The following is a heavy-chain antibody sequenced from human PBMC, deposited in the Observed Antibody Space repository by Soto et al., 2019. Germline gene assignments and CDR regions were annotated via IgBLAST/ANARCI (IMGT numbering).Heavy chain of an antibody. Sequence: EVQLVESGGGLIQPGGSLRLSCAASGFTVISTYMSWVRQAPGKGLEWVSFMYSGGSTYYADSVKGRFTISTDTSKNTLDLQISSLGVEDTAVYYCGKGGQVRGGMYVWGQGTTVTVSA. J-gene: IGHJ6*01. V-gene: IGHV3-53*01. CDR1: GFTVISTY. CDR2: MYSGGST. CDR3: GKGGQVRGGMYV.